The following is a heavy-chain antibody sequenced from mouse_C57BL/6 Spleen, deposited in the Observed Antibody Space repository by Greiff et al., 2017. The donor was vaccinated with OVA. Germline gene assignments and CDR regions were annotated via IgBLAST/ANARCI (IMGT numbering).Heavy chain of an antibody. CDR3: ARGWDQDYFDY. CDR2: INPNYGTT. CDR1: GYSFTDYN. D-gene: IGHD4-1*01. V-gene: IGHV1-39*01. J-gene: IGHJ2*01. Sequence: EVKVVESGPELVKPGASVKISCEASGYSFTDYNMNWVKQSNGKSLEWIGVINPNYGTTSYNQKFKGKATLTVDQSSSTAYMQLNSLTSEDSAVYYCARGWDQDYFDYWGQGTTLTVSS.